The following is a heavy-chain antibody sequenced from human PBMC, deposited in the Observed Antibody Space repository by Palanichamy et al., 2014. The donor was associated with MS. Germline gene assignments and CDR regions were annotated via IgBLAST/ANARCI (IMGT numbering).Heavy chain of an antibody. CDR2: MNPNSGNK. V-gene: IGHV1-8*01. CDR1: GYTFTSYD. Sequence: QVQLVQSGAEVRKPGASVKVSCKASGYTFTSYDINWVRQAAGQGLEWMGWMNPNSGNKAYAQKFQDRVTMTRNTSINTAYMEVNSLRSEDTAVYYCARASGGRYQLLLNMRVGNWFDPWGQGTLVTVSS. CDR3: ARASGGRYQLLLNMRVGNWFDP. J-gene: IGHJ5*01. D-gene: IGHD2-2*01.